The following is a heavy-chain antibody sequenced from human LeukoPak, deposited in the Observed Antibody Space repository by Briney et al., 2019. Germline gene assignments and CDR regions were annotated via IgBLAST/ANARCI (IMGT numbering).Heavy chain of an antibody. Sequence: PGGSLRLSCAASGFTFGNAWMSWVRQAPGKGLEWVGSIKSKTDGGTTDYAAPVKGRFTISRDDSKNTLYLQMNSLKTEDTAVYYCTTDPHFLVAAETRGQGTLVTVSS. J-gene: IGHJ4*02. D-gene: IGHD2-15*01. V-gene: IGHV3-15*01. CDR2: IKSKTDGGTT. CDR1: GFTFGNAW. CDR3: TTDPHFLVAAET.